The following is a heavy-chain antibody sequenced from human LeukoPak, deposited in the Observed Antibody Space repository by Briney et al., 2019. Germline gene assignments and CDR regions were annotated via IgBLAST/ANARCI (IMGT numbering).Heavy chain of an antibody. Sequence: SETLSLTCTVSGASVSSGNYYWTWIRQPAGKGLEWIGRIYTSGSTNYNPSLKSRVTISIDASKNQFSLRLSSVTAADTAVYYCARFSIAALDAFDIWGQGTMVTVSS. CDR1: GASVSSGNYY. V-gene: IGHV4-61*02. CDR3: ARFSIAALDAFDI. CDR2: IYTSGST. J-gene: IGHJ3*02. D-gene: IGHD6-13*01.